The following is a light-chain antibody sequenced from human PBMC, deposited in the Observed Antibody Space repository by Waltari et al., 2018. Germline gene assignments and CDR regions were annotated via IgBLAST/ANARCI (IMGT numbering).Light chain of an antibody. Sequence: IKMTQSPSPLSASVGYRVTITCRAGQSISTYLNWYQHKPGKDPKLLIHTASTFESGVPSRFSGSGSGTDFTLTISSLQPEDFAIYYCQQSYNTPYTFGQGTKLEIK. J-gene: IGKJ2*01. V-gene: IGKV1-39*01. CDR3: QQSYNTPYT. CDR2: TAS. CDR1: QSISTY.